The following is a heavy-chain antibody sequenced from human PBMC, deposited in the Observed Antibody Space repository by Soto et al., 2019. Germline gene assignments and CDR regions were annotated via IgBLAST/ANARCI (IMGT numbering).Heavy chain of an antibody. CDR3: ARVVGQLVYYYGMDV. D-gene: IGHD6-6*01. V-gene: IGHV3-21*01. Sequence: AGGSLRLSCAASGFTFSSYSMNWVRQAPGKGLEWVSSISSSSSYIYYADSVKGRFTISRDNAKNSLYLQMNSLRAEDTAVYYCARVVGQLVYYYGMDVWGQGTTVTVSS. CDR1: GFTFSSYS. CDR2: ISSSSSYI. J-gene: IGHJ6*02.